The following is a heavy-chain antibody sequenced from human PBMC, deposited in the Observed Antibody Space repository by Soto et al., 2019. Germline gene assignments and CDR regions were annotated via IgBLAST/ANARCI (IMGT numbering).Heavy chain of an antibody. J-gene: IGHJ6*02. D-gene: IGHD3-3*01. CDR3: TRDTPYYDFWSGYQDYYGMDV. CDR2: IRSKAYGGTT. CDR1: GGSFSGYY. Sequence: LSLTCAVYGGSFSGYYWSWFHQAPGKGLEWVGFIRSKAYGGTTEYAASVKGRFTISRDDSKSIAYLQMNSLKTEDTAVYYCTRDTPYYDFWSGYQDYYGMDVWGQGTTVTVSS. V-gene: IGHV3-49*03.